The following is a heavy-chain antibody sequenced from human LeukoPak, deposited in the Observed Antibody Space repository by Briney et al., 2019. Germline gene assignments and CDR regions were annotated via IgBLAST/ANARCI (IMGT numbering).Heavy chain of an antibody. J-gene: IGHJ5*02. V-gene: IGHV1-2*02. Sequence: AASVKVSCKASGYTFTGYYMNWVRQAPGQGLEWMGWINSDSGFTKYAQKFQGGVTMTRDTSITTVYMDLTRLTSDDTAVYYCARNFDMKGFAPWGQGTLVTVSS. CDR3: ARNFDMKGFAP. CDR2: INSDSGFT. D-gene: IGHD3-9*01. CDR1: GYTFTGYY.